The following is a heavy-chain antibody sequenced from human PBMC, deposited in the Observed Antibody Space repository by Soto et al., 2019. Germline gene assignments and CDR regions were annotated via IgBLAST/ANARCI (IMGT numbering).Heavy chain of an antibody. V-gene: IGHV4-4*07. CDR3: ARALGGSYSRWYYYYGMDV. CDR2: IYTSGST. J-gene: IGHJ6*02. CDR1: GGSISSYY. Sequence: SETLSLTCTVSGGSISSYYWSWIRQPAGKGLEWIGRIYTSGSTNYNPSLKSRVTLSVDTSKNQFSLKLSSVTAADTAVYYCARALGGSYSRWYYYYGMDVWGQGTTVTVSS. D-gene: IGHD1-26*01.